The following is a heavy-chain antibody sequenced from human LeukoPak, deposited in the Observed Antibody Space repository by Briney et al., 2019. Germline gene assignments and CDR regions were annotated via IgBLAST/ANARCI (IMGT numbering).Heavy chain of an antibody. D-gene: IGHD3-3*01. CDR2: INHSGST. CDR3: ASRPVLRFLEYLLYP. CDR1: GGSFSDYY. V-gene: IGHV4-34*01. J-gene: IGHJ5*02. Sequence: SETLSVTCAVYGGSFSDYYWSWIRQPPGKGLEWIGEINHSGSTNYNPSLKSRVTISADTSKNQFSLKLNSVTAADTAVYYCASRPVLRFLEYLLYPWGQGTLVTVS.